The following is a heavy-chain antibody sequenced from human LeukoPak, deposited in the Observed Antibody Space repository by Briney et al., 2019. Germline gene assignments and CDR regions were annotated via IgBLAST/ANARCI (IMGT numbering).Heavy chain of an antibody. CDR3: AKSLYSSSCDY. CDR1: GFTFSSYG. J-gene: IGHJ4*02. D-gene: IGHD6-13*01. CDR2: ISYDGSNK. Sequence: GGSLRLSCAASGFTFSSYGMHWVRQAPGKGLEWVAVISYDGSNKYYAGSVKGRFTISRDNSKNTLYLQMNSLRAEDTAVYYCAKSLYSSSCDYWGQGTLVTVSS. V-gene: IGHV3-30*18.